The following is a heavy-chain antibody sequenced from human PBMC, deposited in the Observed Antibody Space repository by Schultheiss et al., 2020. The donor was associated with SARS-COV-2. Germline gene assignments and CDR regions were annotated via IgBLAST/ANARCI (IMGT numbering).Heavy chain of an antibody. CDR3: ARWYCSSTSCHDAFDI. CDR2: INHSGST. V-gene: IGHV4-34*01. CDR1: GGSFSGYY. D-gene: IGHD2-2*01. J-gene: IGHJ3*02. Sequence: SQTLSLTCAVYGGSFSGYYWSWIRQPPGKGLEWIGEINHSGSTNYNPSLKSRVTISVDTSKNQFSLKLSSVTAADTAVYYCARWYCSSTSCHDAFDIWGQGTRVTV.